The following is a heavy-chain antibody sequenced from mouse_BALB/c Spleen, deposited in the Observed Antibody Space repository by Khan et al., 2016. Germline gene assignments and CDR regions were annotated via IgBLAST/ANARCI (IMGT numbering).Heavy chain of an antibody. D-gene: IGHD1-1*01. CDR3: AENYYRSNWFGY. CDR1: GYTFTNYG. CDR2: INTNTGEP. J-gene: IGHJ3*01. V-gene: IGHV9-3*02. Sequence: QIQLVQSGPELKKPGETVKISCKASGYTFTNYGMNWVKQAPGKGLKWMGWINTNTGEPTYAEEFKGRFAFSLETSASTAYLQINNRKNEDTATYFCAENYYRSNWFGYWGQRTQVTVTA.